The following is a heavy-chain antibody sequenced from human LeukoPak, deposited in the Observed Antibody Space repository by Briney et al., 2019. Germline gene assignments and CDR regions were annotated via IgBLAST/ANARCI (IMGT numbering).Heavy chain of an antibody. CDR1: GFTVSSNY. Sequence: GSLRLSCAASGFTVSSNYMSWVRQAPGKGLEWVSVIYSGGSTYYADSVKGRFTISRDNSKNTLYLQMNSLRAEDTAVYYCATKTTPLYYYYYGMDVWGQGTTVTVSS. CDR2: IYSGGST. J-gene: IGHJ6*02. D-gene: IGHD4-4*01. CDR3: ATKTTPLYYYYYGMDV. V-gene: IGHV3-66*01.